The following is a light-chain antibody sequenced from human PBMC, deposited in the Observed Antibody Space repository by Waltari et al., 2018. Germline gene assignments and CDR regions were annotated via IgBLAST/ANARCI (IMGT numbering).Light chain of an antibody. CDR1: SSNIGHHY. J-gene: IGLJ1*01. Sequence: QSVLTQPPSTSGTPGQRVSISCSGSSSNIGHHYVFWYQHLPGTAPKLLIYRNNQRPPGVPDRFSGSKSGTSASLAISGLRPEDEATYYCAAWDDSLSVSYVFGTGTKVTVL. V-gene: IGLV1-47*01. CDR3: AAWDDSLSVSYV. CDR2: RNN.